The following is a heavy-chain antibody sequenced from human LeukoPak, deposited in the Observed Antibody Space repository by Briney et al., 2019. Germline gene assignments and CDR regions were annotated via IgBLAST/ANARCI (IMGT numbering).Heavy chain of an antibody. Sequence: PGGSLRLSCAASGFTFSSYAMSWVRQAPGKGMGWVSAISGSGGSTYYADSVKGRFTISRDNSKNTLYLQMNSLRAEDTAVYYCAKDPRRWELGDYWGQGTLVTVSS. CDR2: ISGSGGST. J-gene: IGHJ4*02. D-gene: IGHD1-26*01. V-gene: IGHV3-23*01. CDR3: AKDPRRWELGDY. CDR1: GFTFSSYA.